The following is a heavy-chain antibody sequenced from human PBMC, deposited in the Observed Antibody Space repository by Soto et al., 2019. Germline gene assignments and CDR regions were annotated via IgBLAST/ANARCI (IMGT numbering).Heavy chain of an antibody. V-gene: IGHV3-11*05. Sequence: GGSLRLSCAASGFTFSGYAMHWVRQAPGKGLEWVSYISSSSSYTNYADSVKGRFTISRDNAKNSLYLQMNSLRAEDTAVYYCAREMYSSSWYGVRYWGQGTLVTVSS. CDR3: AREMYSSSWYGVRY. D-gene: IGHD6-13*01. CDR2: ISSSSSYT. CDR1: GFTFSGYA. J-gene: IGHJ4*02.